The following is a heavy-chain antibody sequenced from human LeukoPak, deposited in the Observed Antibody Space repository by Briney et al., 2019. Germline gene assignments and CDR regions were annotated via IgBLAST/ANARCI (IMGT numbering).Heavy chain of an antibody. J-gene: IGHJ4*02. CDR1: GFIFSNYG. V-gene: IGHV3-30*02. Sequence: QTGGSLRLSCAASGFIFSNYGMHWVRQAPGKGLEWVAFIRYDGSNKYYADSVKGRFTISRDNSKNTLYLQMNSLRAEDTAVYYCIISQKYISSSTSSGYFDYWGQGTLVTVSS. CDR2: IRYDGSNK. D-gene: IGHD2-2*01. CDR3: IISQKYISSSTSSGYFDY.